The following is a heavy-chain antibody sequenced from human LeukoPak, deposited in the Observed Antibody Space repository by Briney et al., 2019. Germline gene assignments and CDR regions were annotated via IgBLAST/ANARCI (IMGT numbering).Heavy chain of an antibody. CDR1: GYTFTSYG. V-gene: IGHV1-18*01. J-gene: IGHJ4*02. CDR2: ISAYNGNT. CDR3: ARVTSAMIVVVMYFDY. Sequence: ASVKVSCKASGYTFTSYGISWVRQAPGQGLEWMGWISAYNGNTNYAQKLQGRVTTTTDTSTSTAYMELRSLRSDDTAVYYCARVTSAMIVVVMYFDYWGQGTLVTVSS. D-gene: IGHD3-22*01.